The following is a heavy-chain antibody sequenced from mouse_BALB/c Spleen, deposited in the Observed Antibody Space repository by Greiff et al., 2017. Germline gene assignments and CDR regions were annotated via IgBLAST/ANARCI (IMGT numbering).Heavy chain of an antibody. V-gene: IGHV5-6*01. CDR2: ISSGGSYT. CDR3: ARQKDGYYDFDY. D-gene: IGHD2-3*01. J-gene: IGHJ2*01. CDR1: GFTFSSYG. Sequence: EVKLMESGGDLVKPGGSLKLSCAASGFTFSSYGMSWVRQTPDKRLEWVATISSGGSYTYYPDSVKGRITISRDNAKNTLYLQMSSLKSEDTAMYYCARQKDGYYDFDYWGQGTTLTVSS.